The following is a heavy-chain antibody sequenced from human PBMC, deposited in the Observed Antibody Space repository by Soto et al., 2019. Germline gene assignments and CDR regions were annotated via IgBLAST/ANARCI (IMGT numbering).Heavy chain of an antibody. CDR1: GFTFSDHY. V-gene: IGHV3-72*01. CDR3: VRVALSGSGIRLFAY. J-gene: IGHJ4*02. D-gene: IGHD3-10*01. CDR2: TKNKANSYTT. Sequence: EVQLEESGGGLVQPGGSLRLSCAASGFTFSDHYMDWVRQAPGKGLEWVGRTKNKANSYTTEYAASVKGRFTISRDDSKNSLQLQMNSLKAEDTAMYYCVRVALSGSGIRLFAYWAQGTLVTVSS.